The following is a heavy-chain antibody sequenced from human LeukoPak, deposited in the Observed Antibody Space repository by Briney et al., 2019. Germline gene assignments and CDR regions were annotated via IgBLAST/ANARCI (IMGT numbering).Heavy chain of an antibody. CDR3: ARGWGFIMVWAVIINWFDP. V-gene: IGHV4-59*01. CDR2: IYYTGST. J-gene: IGHJ5*02. D-gene: IGHD3-10*01. Sequence: PSETLSLTCTVSGVSISTYYWIWIRQPPGKGLEWIGYIYYTGSTNYNPSLKSRVTMSVDMSKNQFSLKLSSVTAADTAVYYCARGWGFIMVWAVIINWFDPWGQGTLVTVPS. CDR1: GVSISTYY.